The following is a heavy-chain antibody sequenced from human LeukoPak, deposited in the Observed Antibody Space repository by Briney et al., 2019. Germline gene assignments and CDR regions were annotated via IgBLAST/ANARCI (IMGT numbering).Heavy chain of an antibody. D-gene: IGHD4-17*01. CDR2: INPNSGGT. V-gene: IGHV1-2*02. J-gene: IGHJ4*02. Sequence: GASVKVSCKASGYTFTNHHMHWVRQAPGQGLEWMGWINPNSGGTNYAQKFQGRVTMTRDTSISTAYMELSRLRSDDTAVYYCARDQRAKLRRDFDYWGQGTLVTVSS. CDR3: ARDQRAKLRRDFDY. CDR1: GYTFTNHH.